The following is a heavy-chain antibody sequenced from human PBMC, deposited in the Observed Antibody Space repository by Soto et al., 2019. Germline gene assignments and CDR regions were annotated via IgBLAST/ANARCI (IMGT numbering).Heavy chain of an antibody. Sequence: GESLKLSCMASGYAFARPWIGWARQLPGKGLDWLGIIYPGDSETRYSPSFRGQATISVDMSLSTAYRQWSSLKSSKIAIYYCARLVGAYDSYFDHWGQGTRVTVSS. CDR2: IYPGDSET. CDR3: ARLVGAYDSYFDH. CDR1: GYAFARPW. D-gene: IGHD5-12*01. J-gene: IGHJ4*02. V-gene: IGHV5-51*01.